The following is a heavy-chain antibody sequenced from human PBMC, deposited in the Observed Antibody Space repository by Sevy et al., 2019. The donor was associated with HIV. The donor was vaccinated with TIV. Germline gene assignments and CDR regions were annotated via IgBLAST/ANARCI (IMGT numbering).Heavy chain of an antibody. CDR3: ASVPTYYFGSGTYIDY. Sequence: ASVKVSCKASGYTFSSNGIAWVRQAPGQGLQWMGWIGVYNGNSKYAQNLQDRLTMTTDTSTSTAYMELKSLRSDDTAVYYCASVPTYYFGSGTYIDYWGHGTLVTVSS. D-gene: IGHD3-10*01. CDR2: IGVYNGNS. J-gene: IGHJ4*01. V-gene: IGHV1-18*01. CDR1: GYTFSSNG.